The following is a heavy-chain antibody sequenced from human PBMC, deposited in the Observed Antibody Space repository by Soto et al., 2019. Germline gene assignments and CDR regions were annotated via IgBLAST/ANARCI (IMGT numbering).Heavy chain of an antibody. J-gene: IGHJ4*02. CDR2: ARNKAHSYTT. CDR1: GFTFSDHH. V-gene: IGHV3-72*01. CDR3: TRLIGTSFDL. Sequence: EVQLVESGGGLVQPGGSLRLSCAASGFTFSDHHMDWVRQAPGKGLEWVGRARNKAHSYTTAYAASVRGRFIISRDDSKNSLSLQMSSLTTDDTAVYFCTRLIGTSFDLWGQGTLVTVSS.